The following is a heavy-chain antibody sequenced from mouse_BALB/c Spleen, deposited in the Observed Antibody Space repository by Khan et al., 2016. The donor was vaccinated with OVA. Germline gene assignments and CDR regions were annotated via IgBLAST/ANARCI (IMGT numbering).Heavy chain of an antibody. V-gene: IGHV9-3-1*01. CDR2: INTYTGEP. Sequence: QIQLVQSGPELKKPGETVKISCKASGYTFKTHGMNWVNQAPGKGLKWMGWINTYTGEPTYVEDFKGRFAFSLETSASTAYLQINNLKTEDTATYFCARHPVSSYVMVYWGQGTSVTVSS. CDR3: ARHPVSSYVMVY. J-gene: IGHJ4*01. CDR1: GYTFKTHG.